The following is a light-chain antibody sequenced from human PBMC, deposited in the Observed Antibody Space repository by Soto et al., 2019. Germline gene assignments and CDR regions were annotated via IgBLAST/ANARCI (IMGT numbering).Light chain of an antibody. Sequence: QSVLTQPPSVSGAPGQRVTISCSGSSSNIGAGYDVNWYRQLPGTAPKLLIYGNSDRPSGVPDRFSGANSGTSATLGITGLQTGDEGDYYCGAWDSSLNAGVFGGGTKVTVL. CDR1: SSNIGAGYD. CDR2: GNS. CDR3: GAWDSSLNAGV. V-gene: IGLV1-40*01. J-gene: IGLJ3*02.